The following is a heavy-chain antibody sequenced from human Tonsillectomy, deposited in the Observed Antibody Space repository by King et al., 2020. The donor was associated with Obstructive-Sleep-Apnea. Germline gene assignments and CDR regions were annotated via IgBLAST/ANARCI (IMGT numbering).Heavy chain of an antibody. V-gene: IGHV3-30*18. D-gene: IGHD2-15*01. Sequence: VQLVESGGGVVQPGRSLRLSCAASGFSFSSYGMNWVRQAPGKGPEWVAAISYDGNNKYYADSVKGRFTISRDNSKSTLDLQMNSLRAEETAVYYCANGIQGYCSGGSCENYWGQGTLVTVSS. CDR2: ISYDGNNK. CDR3: ANGIQGYCSGGSCENY. J-gene: IGHJ4*02. CDR1: GFSFSSYG.